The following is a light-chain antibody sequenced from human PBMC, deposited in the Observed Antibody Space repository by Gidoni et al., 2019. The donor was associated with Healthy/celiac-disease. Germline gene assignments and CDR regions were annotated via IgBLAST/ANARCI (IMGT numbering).Light chain of an antibody. CDR1: QSISSW. Sequence: DIQMTQSPSTLSASVGDRVTITCRASQSISSWLAWYQQKPRKAPKLLIYKASSLESGVPSRFSGSGSGTEFTLTISSLQPDDFANYYCQQYNSYSWTFGQGTKVEIK. V-gene: IGKV1-5*03. CDR3: QQYNSYSWT. J-gene: IGKJ1*01. CDR2: KAS.